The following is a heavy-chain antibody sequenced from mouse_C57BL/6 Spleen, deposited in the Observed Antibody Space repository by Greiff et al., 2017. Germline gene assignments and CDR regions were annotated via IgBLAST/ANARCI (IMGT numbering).Heavy chain of an antibody. D-gene: IGHD4-1*01. J-gene: IGHJ2*01. Sequence: DVKLQESGPGLVKPSQSLSLTCSVTGYSITSGYYWNWIRQFPGNKLEWMGYISYDGSNNYNPSLKNRISITRDTSKNQFFLKLNSVTTEDTATYYCARDRNWDGDYFDYWGQGTTLTVSS. V-gene: IGHV3-6*01. CDR2: ISYDGSN. CDR1: GYSITSGYY. CDR3: ARDRNWDGDYFDY.